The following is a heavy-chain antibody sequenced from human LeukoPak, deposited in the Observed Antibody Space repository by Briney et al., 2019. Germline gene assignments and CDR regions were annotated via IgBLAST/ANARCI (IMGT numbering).Heavy chain of an antibody. D-gene: IGHD2-15*01. CDR2: IYPGDSDT. J-gene: IGHJ1*01. CDR1: GYSFTSYW. V-gene: IGHV5-51*01. CDR3: ASTGCSGGSCYSIYFQH. Sequence: GESLKISCKASGYSFTSYWIGWVRQMPGKGLEWMGIIYPGDSDTRYSPSFQGQVTISADKSLSTAYLQWSSLKASDTAMYYCASTGCSGGSCYSIYFQHWGQGTLVTVSS.